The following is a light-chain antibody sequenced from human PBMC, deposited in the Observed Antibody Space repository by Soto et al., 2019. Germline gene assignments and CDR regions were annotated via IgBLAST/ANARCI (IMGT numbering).Light chain of an antibody. V-gene: IGKV3-20*01. J-gene: IGKJ5*01. Sequence: EIVLSQSPDTLSLSPGERATISCRASQSVISNYLAWYQKKPGQAPRLLIYGASSRATGIPDRFSGSASGTDFTITISRLEPEEFAVYYCQQYGSSPTFGQGTRLEIK. CDR1: QSVISNY. CDR2: GAS. CDR3: QQYGSSPT.